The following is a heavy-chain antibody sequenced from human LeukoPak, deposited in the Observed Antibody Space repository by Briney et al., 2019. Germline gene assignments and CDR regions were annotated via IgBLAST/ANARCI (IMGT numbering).Heavy chain of an antibody. V-gene: IGHV1-24*01. J-gene: IGHJ4*02. Sequence: ASVKVSCKVSGYTLTELSMHWVRQAPGKGLEWMGGFDPEDGETIYAQKFQGRVTMTRDMSTSTVYMELSSLRSEDTAVYYCARDRGWELRWFELDYWGQGTLVIVSS. D-gene: IGHD1-26*01. CDR3: ARDRGWELRWFELDY. CDR1: GYTLTELS. CDR2: FDPEDGET.